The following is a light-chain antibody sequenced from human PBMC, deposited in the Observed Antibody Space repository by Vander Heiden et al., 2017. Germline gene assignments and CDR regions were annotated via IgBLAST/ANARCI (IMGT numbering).Light chain of an antibody. J-gene: IGKJ2*02. V-gene: IGKV1-8*01. Sequence: AIRITQSPSSLSASTGDRVTITCRASQGISSYLAWYQQKPGKAPKLLIYAASTLQSGVPSRFSGSGSGTDLTLTISCLQSEDFATYYCQQYYSYPRTFGQGTKLEIK. CDR1: QGISSY. CDR2: AAS. CDR3: QQYYSYPRT.